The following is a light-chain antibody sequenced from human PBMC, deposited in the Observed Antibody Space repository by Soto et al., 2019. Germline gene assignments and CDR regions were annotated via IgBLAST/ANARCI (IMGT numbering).Light chain of an antibody. V-gene: IGLV1-40*01. J-gene: IGLJ1*01. CDR3: QSYDSSLSVLYV. CDR2: GNT. CDR1: SSNIGAGYE. Sequence: QSVLTQPPSVSGATGQRVTISCTGSSSNIGAGYEVHWFQQLPGTAPKLLIYGNTNRPSGVPDRFSGSKSDTSASLAITGLQPEDEADYYCQSYDSSLSVLYVFGTGTKVTVL.